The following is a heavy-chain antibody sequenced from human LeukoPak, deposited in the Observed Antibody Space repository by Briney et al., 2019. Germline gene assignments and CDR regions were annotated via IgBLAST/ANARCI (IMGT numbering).Heavy chain of an antibody. CDR2: ISSSSSYI. CDR1: GFTFSSYS. J-gene: IGHJ4*02. Sequence: PGGSLRLSCAASGFTFSSYSMNWVRQAPGKGLEWVSSISSSSSYIYYADSVKGRFTISRDNAKNSLYLQMNSLRAEDTAVYYCARSSGITVVRGVISYFDYWGQGTLVTVSS. CDR3: ARSSGITVVRGVISYFDY. V-gene: IGHV3-21*01. D-gene: IGHD3-10*01.